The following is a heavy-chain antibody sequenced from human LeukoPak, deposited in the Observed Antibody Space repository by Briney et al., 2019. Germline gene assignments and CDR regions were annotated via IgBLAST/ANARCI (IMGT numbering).Heavy chain of an antibody. CDR2: VSYDGSNK. CDR3: ARDGSHGNFVY. D-gene: IGHD2-15*01. CDR1: GFTFSSSL. V-gene: IGHV3-30-3*01. J-gene: IGHJ4*02. Sequence: PGGSLRLSCAASGFTFSSSLIHWVRQAPGKGLEGVAVVSYDGSNKYYADSVKGRFTISRDNSKNTLYLQLNTLRAEDTAVYSCARDGSHGNFVYWGQGTLVTVSS.